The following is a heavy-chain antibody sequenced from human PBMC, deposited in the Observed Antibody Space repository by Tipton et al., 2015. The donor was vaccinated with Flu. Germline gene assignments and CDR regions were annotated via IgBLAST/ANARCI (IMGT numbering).Heavy chain of an antibody. J-gene: IGHJ4*02. CDR3: VREWADIAMIDY. D-gene: IGHD5-18*01. V-gene: IGHV4-30-4*01. CDR1: GGSINSDDYY. Sequence: TLSLTCTVSGGSINSDDYYWSWIRQPPGKGLEWIGYVYYSGTTYYNPSLKSRITMSIDTSKNQFSLLLRSVTAADTAVYYCVREWADIAMIDYWGQGTLVTVSS. CDR2: VYYSGTT.